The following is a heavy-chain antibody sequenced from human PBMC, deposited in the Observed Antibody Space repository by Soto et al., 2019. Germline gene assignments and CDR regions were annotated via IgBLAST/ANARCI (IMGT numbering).Heavy chain of an antibody. Sequence: SETLSLTCAVYGGSFSGYYWSWIRQPPGKGLEWIGEINHSGSTNYNPSLKSRVTISVDTSKNQFSLKLSSVTAADTAVYYCARGFRTYDSSGYAYYYYYYGMDVWGQGTTVTVSS. CDR1: GGSFSGYY. J-gene: IGHJ6*02. D-gene: IGHD3-22*01. V-gene: IGHV4-34*01. CDR2: INHSGST. CDR3: ARGFRTYDSSGYAYYYYYYGMDV.